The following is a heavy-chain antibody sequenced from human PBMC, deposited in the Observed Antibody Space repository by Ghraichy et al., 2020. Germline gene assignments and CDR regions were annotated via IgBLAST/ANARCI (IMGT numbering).Heavy chain of an antibody. J-gene: IGHJ4*02. V-gene: IGHV3-23*01. CDR2: ISGSGGAT. D-gene: IGHD5-12*01. Sequence: GGSLRLSCAASGFTFSSYAMSWVRQAPGKGLEWVSAISGSGGATYYADSVKGRFTISRDNSKNTLYLQMNSLRAEDTAVYYCASKIGDIVATISGYWGQGTLVTVSS. CDR3: ASKIGDIVATISGY. CDR1: GFTFSSYA.